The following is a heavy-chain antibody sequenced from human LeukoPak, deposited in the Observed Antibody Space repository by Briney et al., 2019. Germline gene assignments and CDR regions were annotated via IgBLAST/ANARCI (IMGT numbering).Heavy chain of an antibody. CDR1: GGFISSYY. V-gene: IGHV4-59*01. CDR3: ARTTEGGYTYGYFYYYYMDV. Sequence: RSETLSLTCTVSGGFISSYYWSWIRHPPGKGLEWIGYIYYSGSTNYNSSLNSRVTISVDTSKNQFSLKLTSVTAADTAVYYCARTTEGGYTYGYFYYYYMDVWGKGTTVTISS. D-gene: IGHD5-18*01. CDR2: IYYSGST. J-gene: IGHJ6*03.